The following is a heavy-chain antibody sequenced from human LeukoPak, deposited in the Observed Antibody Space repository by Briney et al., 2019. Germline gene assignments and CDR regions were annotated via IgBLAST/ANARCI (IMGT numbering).Heavy chain of an antibody. J-gene: IGHJ4*02. CDR1: GFTFSGYW. D-gene: IGHD6-6*01. Sequence: GGSLRLSCAASGFTFSGYWMHWVRQAPGKGLVWVSRINSDGSNINYADSVKGRFTISRDNAKNTLYLQMNSLRAEDTAVYYCARGTCSYILDYWGQGTLVTVSS. V-gene: IGHV3-74*01. CDR3: ARGTCSYILDY. CDR2: INSDGSNI.